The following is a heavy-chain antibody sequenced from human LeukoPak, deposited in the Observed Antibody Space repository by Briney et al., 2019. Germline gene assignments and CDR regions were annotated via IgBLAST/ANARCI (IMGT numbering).Heavy chain of an antibody. V-gene: IGHV1-18*01. D-gene: IGHD6-19*01. CDR2: ISAYNGNT. CDR1: GYTFTSYG. Sequence: ASVKVSCKASGYTFTSYGISWVRQAPGQGLEWVGWISAYNGNTNYAQNLQGRVTMTTDTSTRTAYMEVRRLRSDDTAVYYCARCGRSGWYGDYYYMDVWGKGTTVTVSS. J-gene: IGHJ6*03. CDR3: ARCGRSGWYGDYYYMDV.